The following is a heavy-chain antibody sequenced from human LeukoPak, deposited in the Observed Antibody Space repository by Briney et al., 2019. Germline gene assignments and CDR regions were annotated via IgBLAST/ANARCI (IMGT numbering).Heavy chain of an antibody. D-gene: IGHD3-9*01. CDR2: IYHSGST. J-gene: IGHJ3*02. CDR1: GYSISSGYY. Sequence: KPSETLSITCTVSGYSISSGYYWGWIRQPPGKGLEWIGSIYHSGSTYYNPSLKSRVTISVDTSKNQFSLKLSSVTAADTAVYYCARVVILTGYYYDAFDIWGQGTMVTVSS. CDR3: ARVVILTGYYYDAFDI. V-gene: IGHV4-38-2*02.